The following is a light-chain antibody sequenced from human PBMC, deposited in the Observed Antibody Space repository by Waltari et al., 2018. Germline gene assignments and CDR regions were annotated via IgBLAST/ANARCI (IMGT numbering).Light chain of an antibody. CDR2: AAS. Sequence: DIKLTQSPSSLYESVGNRVTVHCRASQHVGTYLNWYQQQPGKAPKLLIYAASSLNTGVPSRFSGSGSGTEFSLTISSLQPEDFATYYCQQGYNSPPTFGQGTKLESK. CDR3: QQGYNSPPT. CDR1: QHVGTY. V-gene: IGKV1-39*01. J-gene: IGKJ2*01.